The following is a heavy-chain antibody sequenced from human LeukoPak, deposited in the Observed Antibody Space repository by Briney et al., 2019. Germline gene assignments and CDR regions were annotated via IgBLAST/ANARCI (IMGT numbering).Heavy chain of an antibody. CDR3: ARDRRSVAAAGIIFDP. V-gene: IGHV1-46*01. CDR1: GYTFTSYY. CDR2: INPSGGST. J-gene: IGHJ5*02. D-gene: IGHD6-13*01. Sequence: ASVKVSCKASGYTFTSYYIHWVRQAPGQGLEWMGIINPSGGSTSYAQKFQGRVTMTRDTSTSTLYMELSSLRSEDTAVYYCARDRRSVAAAGIIFDPWGQGTLVTVSS.